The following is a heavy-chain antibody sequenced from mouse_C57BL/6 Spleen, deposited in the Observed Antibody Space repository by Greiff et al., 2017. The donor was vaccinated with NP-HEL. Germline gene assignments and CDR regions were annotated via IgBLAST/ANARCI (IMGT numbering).Heavy chain of an antibody. J-gene: IGHJ3*01. CDR2: INPNNGGT. Sequence: VQLKQSGPELVKPGASVKIPCKASGYTFTDYNMDWVKQSHGKSLEWIGDINPNNGGTIYNQKFKGKATLTVDKSSSTAYMELRSLTSEDTAVYYCARREGEFAYWGQGTLVTVSA. CDR3: ARREGEFAY. V-gene: IGHV1-18*01. CDR1: GYTFTDYN.